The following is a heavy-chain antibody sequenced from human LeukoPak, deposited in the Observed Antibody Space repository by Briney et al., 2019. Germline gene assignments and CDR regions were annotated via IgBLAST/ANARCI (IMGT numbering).Heavy chain of an antibody. Sequence: GGSLRLSCAASGFTFSSYAMSWVRQAPGKGLEWVSGISGNGNITYYADSVKGRFTISRDNSKNTLYLQMSSLRAEDTAVYYCAKGATVVYFCYYMDVWGKGTTVTVSS. V-gene: IGHV3-23*01. D-gene: IGHD2-15*01. CDR2: ISGNGNIT. CDR3: AKGATVVYFCYYMDV. CDR1: GFTFSSYA. J-gene: IGHJ6*03.